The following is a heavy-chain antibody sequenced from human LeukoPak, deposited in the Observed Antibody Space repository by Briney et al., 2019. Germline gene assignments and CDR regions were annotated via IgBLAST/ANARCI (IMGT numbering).Heavy chain of an antibody. CDR1: GFTFSSYA. CDR3: AKEVRYFDGLFDY. V-gene: IGHV3-23*01. CDR2: ISGIGGST. J-gene: IGHJ4*02. Sequence: GGSLRLSCAASGFTFSSYAMSWVRQAPGKGLEWVSAISGIGGSTYYADSVKGRFTISRDNSKNTLYLQMNSLRDEDTAVYYCAKEVRYFDGLFDYWGQRTLVTVSS. D-gene: IGHD3-9*01.